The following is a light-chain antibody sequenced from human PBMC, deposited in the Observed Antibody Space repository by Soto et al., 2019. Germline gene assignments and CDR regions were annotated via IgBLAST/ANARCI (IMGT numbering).Light chain of an antibody. CDR2: EIN. CDR3: SSFAVTNNFPYV. J-gene: IGLJ1*01. V-gene: IGLV2-8*01. CDR1: SSDVGAYDY. Sequence: QSVLTQPPSASGSPGQSVTISCTGTSSDVGAYDYVSWYQQHPGKAPKLMIYEINKRPSGVADRFSGSKSGNTASLTVSGLQAEDEAEYYCSSFAVTNNFPYVFGTGTKVTVL.